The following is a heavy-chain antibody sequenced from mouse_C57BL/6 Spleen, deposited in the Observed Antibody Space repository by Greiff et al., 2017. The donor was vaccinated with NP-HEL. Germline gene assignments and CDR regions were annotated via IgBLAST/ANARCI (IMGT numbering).Heavy chain of an antibody. V-gene: IGHV5-9-1*02. CDR2: ISSGGDYI. CDR3: TRDYYGSRDYAMDY. J-gene: IGHJ4*01. CDR1: GFTFSSYA. Sequence: DVQLVESGEGLVKPGGSLKLSCAASGFTFSSYAMSWVRQTPEKRLEWVAYISSGGDYIYYADTVKGRFTISRDNARNTLYLQMSSLKSEDTAMYYCTRDYYGSRDYAMDYWGQGTSVTVSS. D-gene: IGHD1-1*01.